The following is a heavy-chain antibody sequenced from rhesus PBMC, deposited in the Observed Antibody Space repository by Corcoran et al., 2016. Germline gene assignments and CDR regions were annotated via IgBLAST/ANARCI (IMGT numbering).Heavy chain of an antibody. CDR1: GGSISSNY. J-gene: IGHJ4*01. CDR3: ARHPND. V-gene: IGHV4-147*01. CDR2: IYGVTGST. Sequence: QVQLQESGPGLVKPSETLSLTCAVSGGSISSNYWSWIRQSPGKGLEWIGFIYGVTGSTTYNPALKVRVTISTDTSKSQFSVRLSSVTAADTAVYYCARHPNDWGQGILVIVSS.